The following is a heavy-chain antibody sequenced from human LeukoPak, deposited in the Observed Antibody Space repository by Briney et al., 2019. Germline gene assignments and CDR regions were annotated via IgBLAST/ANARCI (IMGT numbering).Heavy chain of an antibody. CDR1: GLSFSSYA. D-gene: IGHD4-17*01. J-gene: IGHJ4*02. CDR3: ARDGHGVPLDY. Sequence: GSSLRLSCAASGLSFSSYAMHWVRQAPGKGLEWVAVISYDGTEKYYGDSVKGRFTISRDNSKNTLYLQMNSLRAEDTALYYCARDGHGVPLDYWGQGTLVTVS. V-gene: IGHV3-30-3*01. CDR2: ISYDGTEK.